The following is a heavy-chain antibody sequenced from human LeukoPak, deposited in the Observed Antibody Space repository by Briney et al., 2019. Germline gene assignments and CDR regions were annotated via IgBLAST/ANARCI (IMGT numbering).Heavy chain of an antibody. CDR2: IIPIFGTA. Sequence: SVKVSCKASGGTFSSYAISWVRQAPGQGLEWLGRIIPIFGTANYAQKFQGRVTITTDESTSTAYMELSSLRSEDTAVYYCASSYVSYYDSSGYEVPIDYWGQGTLVTVSS. CDR1: GGTFSSYA. V-gene: IGHV1-69*05. CDR3: ASSYVSYYDSSGYEVPIDY. D-gene: IGHD3-22*01. J-gene: IGHJ4*02.